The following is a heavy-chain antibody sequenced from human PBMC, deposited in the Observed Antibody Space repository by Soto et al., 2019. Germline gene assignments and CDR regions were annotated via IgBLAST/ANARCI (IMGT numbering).Heavy chain of an antibody. CDR2: ISDKSAGT. CDR3: AFDI. Sequence: GGSLRLSCAASGFTFSSYAMSWVRQAPGKGLEWVATISDKSAGTYYSAGKSNTTAYLQWSGLKASDTSMYYCARQRIEAAFDAFDIWGQGTMVTVSS. J-gene: IGHJ3*02. D-gene: IGHD6-13*01. CDR1: GFTFSSYA. V-gene: IGHV3-23*01.